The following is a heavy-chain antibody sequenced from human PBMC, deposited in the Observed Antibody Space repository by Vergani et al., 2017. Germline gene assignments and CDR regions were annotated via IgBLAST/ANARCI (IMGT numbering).Heavy chain of an antibody. V-gene: IGHV2-70*01. CDR2: IDWNDNK. Sequence: QVTLRESGPALVKPTQTLTLTCTFSGFSILTSEMCVSWIRPPPGKALEWLALIDWNDNKYFNTSLKTRLTISKDASKNQVVLTMYNMDPVEPATYYCSRYRRRGRSGYDIFDFRGQGILVTVAS. CDR1: GFSILTSEMC. CDR3: SRYRRRGRSGYDIFDF. D-gene: IGHD5-12*01. J-gene: IGHJ4*02.